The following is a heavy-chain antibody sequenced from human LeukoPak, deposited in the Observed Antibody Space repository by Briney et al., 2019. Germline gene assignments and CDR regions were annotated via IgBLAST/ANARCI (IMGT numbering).Heavy chain of an antibody. Sequence: SETLSLTCAVYGGSFSDYYWSWIRQPPGKGLGWIGEINHSGSTNYNPSLKSRVTISVDTSKNQFSLKLSSVTAADTAVYYCARRRVGIAAAGTFDYWGQGTLVTVSS. CDR1: GGSFSDYY. CDR3: ARRRVGIAAAGTFDY. J-gene: IGHJ4*02. CDR2: INHSGST. V-gene: IGHV4-34*01. D-gene: IGHD6-13*01.